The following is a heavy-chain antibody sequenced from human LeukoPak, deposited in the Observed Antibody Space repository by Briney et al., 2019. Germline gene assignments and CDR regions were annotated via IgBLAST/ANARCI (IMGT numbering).Heavy chain of an antibody. V-gene: IGHV4-59*08. CDR3: ARTYCRGGSCHFDY. Sequence: SETLSLTCTVSGGSISSYYWSWIRQPPGKGPEWIGYIYYSGSTDSNPSLKSRVTISVDTSKNQISLKLSSVTAADTAVYYCARTYCRGGSCHFDYWGQGTLVTVSS. D-gene: IGHD2-15*01. CDR1: GGSISSYY. J-gene: IGHJ4*02. CDR2: IYYSGST.